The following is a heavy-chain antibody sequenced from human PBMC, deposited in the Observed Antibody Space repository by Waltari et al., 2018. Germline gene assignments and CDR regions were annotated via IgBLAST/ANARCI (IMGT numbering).Heavy chain of an antibody. CDR2: INIDGGYI. CDR1: GFTFGDYG. V-gene: IGHV3-74*01. Sequence: EVQLVESGGGLVQPGGSLRLSCVASGFTFGDYGMHWVRQPPGKGLEWVSRINIDGGYISYTDSVKGRFTISRDNAKNTLFLQLNSLRAEDTAVYYCARKGGRGYPYGPFYYDHWGQGTLVTVSP. CDR3: ARKGGRGYPYGPFYYDH. J-gene: IGHJ4*02. D-gene: IGHD5-18*01.